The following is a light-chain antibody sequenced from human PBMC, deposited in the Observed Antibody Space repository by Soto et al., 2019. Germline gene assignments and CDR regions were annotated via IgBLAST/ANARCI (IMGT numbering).Light chain of an antibody. Sequence: QSVLTQPPSASGTPGQRVTISCSGSNSNIGSNTVNWYQQLPGTAPKLLIYSNNQRPSGVPGRFSDSKSGTSASLAISGLQSEDEADYYCCSFALRSTLIFGGGTKLTVL. CDR2: SNN. J-gene: IGLJ2*01. V-gene: IGLV1-44*01. CDR1: NSNIGSNT. CDR3: CSFALRSTLI.